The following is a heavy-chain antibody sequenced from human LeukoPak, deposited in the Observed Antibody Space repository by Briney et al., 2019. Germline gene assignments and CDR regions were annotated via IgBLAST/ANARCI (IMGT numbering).Heavy chain of an antibody. Sequence: KPGGSLRLSCAASGFTFSDYYMSWIRQAPGKGLEWVSYISNGAGTIYYADSVKGRFTISRDNAKNSLYLQMNSLRVEDTAVYYCARLRSGYYQQLATFDYWGQGILVTVSS. CDR3: ARLRSGYYQQLATFDY. CDR2: ISNGAGTI. D-gene: IGHD3-22*01. J-gene: IGHJ4*02. CDR1: GFTFSDYY. V-gene: IGHV3-11*04.